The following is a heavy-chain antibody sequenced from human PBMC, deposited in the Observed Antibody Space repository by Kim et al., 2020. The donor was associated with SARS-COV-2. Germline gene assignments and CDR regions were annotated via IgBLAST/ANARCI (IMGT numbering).Heavy chain of an antibody. CDR2: INAGNGNT. J-gene: IGHJ6*02. D-gene: IGHD2-15*01. CDR3: ASSVPSVVVVAAMDYYYYYGMDV. V-gene: IGHV1-3*01. CDR1: GYTFTSYA. Sequence: ASVKVSCKASGYTFTSYAMHWVRQAPGQRLEWMGWINAGNGNTKYSQKFQGRVTITRDTSASTAYMELSSLRSEDTAVYYCASSVPSVVVVAAMDYYYYYGMDVWGQGTTVTVSS.